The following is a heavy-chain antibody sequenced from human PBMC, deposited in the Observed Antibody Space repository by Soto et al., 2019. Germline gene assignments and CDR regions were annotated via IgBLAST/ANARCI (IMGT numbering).Heavy chain of an antibody. V-gene: IGHV3-64D*06. CDR1: GFSFSPSD. J-gene: IGHJ4*02. Sequence: PGGSLRLSCSASGFSFSPSDMHWVRQAPGKGLEYVSGISSNGGSTYYADPVKDRFTISRDNSKNTLYLQMRSLRAEDTAVFYCVRRTLVTRCFDYWGQGTLVTVSS. CDR2: ISSNGGST. D-gene: IGHD2-21*02. CDR3: VRRTLVTRCFDY.